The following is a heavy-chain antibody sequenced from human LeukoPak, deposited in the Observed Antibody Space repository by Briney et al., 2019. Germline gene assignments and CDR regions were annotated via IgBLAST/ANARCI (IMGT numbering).Heavy chain of an antibody. CDR2: IWYDGSNK. Sequence: PGGSLGLSCAASGFTFSSYGMHWVRQAPGKGLEWVAIIWYDGSNKYYGDSVKGRFTISRDNSKNTLYLQMNSLRAEDTAVYYCARDWQLMPDYWGQGTLVTVSS. V-gene: IGHV3-33*01. CDR3: ARDWQLMPDY. CDR1: GFTFSSYG. D-gene: IGHD2-2*01. J-gene: IGHJ4*02.